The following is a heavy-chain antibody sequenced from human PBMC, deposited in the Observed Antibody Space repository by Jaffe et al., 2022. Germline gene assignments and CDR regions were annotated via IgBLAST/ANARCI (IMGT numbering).Heavy chain of an antibody. CDR1: GFTFSSYE. Sequence: EVQLVESGGGLVQPGGSLRLSCAASGFTFSSYEMNWVRQAPGKGLEWVSYISSSGSTIYYADSVKGRFTISRDNAKNSLYLQMNSLRAEDTAVYYCARGGGYCSGGSCYSFIGYFDYWGQGTLVTVSS. D-gene: IGHD2-15*01. CDR3: ARGGGYCSGGSCYSFIGYFDY. J-gene: IGHJ4*02. CDR2: ISSSGSTI. V-gene: IGHV3-48*03.